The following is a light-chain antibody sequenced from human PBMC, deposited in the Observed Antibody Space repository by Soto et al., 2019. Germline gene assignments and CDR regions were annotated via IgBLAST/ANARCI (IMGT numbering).Light chain of an antibody. Sequence: QSALTQPASVSGSPGQSITISCTGTSSDVGGYNYVSWYQQYPGKAPKLMIYEVRDRPSGVSNRFSGSKYGNTASLTISGLQSEDEADYYCSSYTSSNTLVFGGGTKLTVL. J-gene: IGLJ3*02. V-gene: IGLV2-14*01. CDR2: EVR. CDR3: SSYTSSNTLV. CDR1: SSDVGGYNY.